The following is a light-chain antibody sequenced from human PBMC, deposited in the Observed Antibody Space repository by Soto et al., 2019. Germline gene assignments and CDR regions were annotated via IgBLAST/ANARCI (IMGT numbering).Light chain of an antibody. J-gene: IGLJ1*01. CDR2: EVS. CDR1: SSDVGGYNY. CDR3: SSYAGSNVV. V-gene: IGLV2-8*01. Sequence: QSALTQPPSASGSPGQSVTISCTGTSSDVGGYNYVSWYQQHPGKAPKLMIYEVSKRPSGVPDRFSDSKSGNTASLTVSGLQAEDEADYYCSSYAGSNVVFGTGTKVTVL.